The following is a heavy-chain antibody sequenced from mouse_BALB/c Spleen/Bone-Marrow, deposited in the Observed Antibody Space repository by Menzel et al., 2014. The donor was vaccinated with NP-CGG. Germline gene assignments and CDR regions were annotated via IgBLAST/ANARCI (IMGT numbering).Heavy chain of an antibody. CDR2: IRNKANGYTT. CDR3: TKDNYYGYHWYFDI. V-gene: IGHV7-3*02. Sequence: EVQLVESGGGLVQPGGSLRLSCAISGFTFTDYYMSWVRQPPGKALEWLGFIRNKANGYTTEYSASVRGRYTISRDNAQSNLYLQMKTLRSEDSATYYSTKDNYYGYHWYFDIWGAETTVTVSS. D-gene: IGHD1-2*01. J-gene: IGHJ1*01. CDR1: GFTFTDYY.